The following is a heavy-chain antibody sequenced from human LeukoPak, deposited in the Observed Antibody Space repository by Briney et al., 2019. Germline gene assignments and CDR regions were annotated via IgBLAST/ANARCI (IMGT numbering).Heavy chain of an antibody. CDR3: ARHGSGRKYFDPLDY. CDR2: IWRDGRNK. CDR1: GFSFNEYA. V-gene: IGHV3-33*08. D-gene: IGHD1-26*01. Sequence: PGGSLRLSCAAAGFSFNEYAMHWVRQAPGKGLEWVAVIWRDGRNKYYADSVKGRFTVSRDNPKNTLNLQMDSLRVEDTAVYYCARHGSGRKYFDPLDYWGQGTLVTVSS. J-gene: IGHJ4*02.